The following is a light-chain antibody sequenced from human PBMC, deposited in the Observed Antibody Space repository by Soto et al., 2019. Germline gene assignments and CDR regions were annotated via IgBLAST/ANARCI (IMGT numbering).Light chain of an antibody. CDR3: QQYGGSYPWT. J-gene: IGKJ1*01. Sequence: EIVLTQSPGTLSLSQGERATLSCRASQSVSSNYLAWYQQKPGQAPRLLIYSASSRATGIPDRFSGSGSGTDFTLTIRRLEPEDFAVYYCQQYGGSYPWTFGQGTKVDIK. V-gene: IGKV3-20*01. CDR1: QSVSSNY. CDR2: SAS.